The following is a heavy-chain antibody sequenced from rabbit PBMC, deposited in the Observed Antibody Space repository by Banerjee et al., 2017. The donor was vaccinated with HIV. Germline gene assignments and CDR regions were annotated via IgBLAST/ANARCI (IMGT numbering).Heavy chain of an antibody. CDR1: GFDLSTYYI. CDR3: ARGYGSTSTYFDL. J-gene: IGHJ4*01. CDR2: IDSSSDST. D-gene: IGHD7-1*01. V-gene: IGHV1S43*01. Sequence: QQQLEESGGGLVKPGGTLTLTCKASGFDLSTYYIMCWVRQAPGKGLELIACIDSSSDSTWSASWVNGRFTISRSTSLGTVDLKMTSLTAADTATYFCARGYGSTSTYFDLWGQGTLVTVS.